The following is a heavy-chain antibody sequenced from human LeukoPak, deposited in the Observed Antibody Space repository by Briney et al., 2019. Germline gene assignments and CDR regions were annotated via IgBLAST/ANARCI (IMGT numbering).Heavy chain of an antibody. CDR1: GGTFSSYA. V-gene: IGHV1-69*05. D-gene: IGHD6-13*01. CDR3: ARAKYSSSWYPYYYYMDV. Sequence: ASVKVSCKASGGTFSSYAISWVRQAPGHGLEWMGGIIPIFGTANYAQKFQGRVTITTDESTSTAYMELSSLRSEDTAVYYCARAKYSSSWYPYYYYMDVWGKGTTVTVSS. CDR2: IIPIFGTA. J-gene: IGHJ6*03.